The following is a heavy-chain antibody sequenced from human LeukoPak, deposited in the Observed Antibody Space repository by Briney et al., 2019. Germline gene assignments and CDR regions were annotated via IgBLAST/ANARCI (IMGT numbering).Heavy chain of an antibody. J-gene: IGHJ4*02. CDR1: GYSIFSGYY. D-gene: IGHD6-19*01. V-gene: IGHV4-38-2*02. CDR3: ARDLYSSGWGYFDY. CDR2: IYHSGST. Sequence: SETLSLIPTIPGYSIFSGYYWGWIRQPPGKGREWIGRIYHSGSTNYNPSLKSRSTISLDTSETQFSLKLTSVHATTRAVYYFARDLYSSGWGYFDYWGQGTLVSVSS.